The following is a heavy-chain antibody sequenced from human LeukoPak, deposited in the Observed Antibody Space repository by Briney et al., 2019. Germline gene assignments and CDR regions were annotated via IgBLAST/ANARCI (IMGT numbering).Heavy chain of an antibody. V-gene: IGHV4-39*01. D-gene: IGHD2-8*01. CDR3: ARRCTNGVCYMRDNWFDP. Sequence: SETLFLTCTVSGGSISSSSYYWGWIRQPPGKGLEWIGSIYYSGSTYYNPSLKSRDTISVDTSKNQFSLKLSSVTAADTAVYYCARRCTNGVCYMRDNWFDPWGQGTLVTVSS. CDR2: IYYSGST. CDR1: GGSISSSSYY. J-gene: IGHJ5*02.